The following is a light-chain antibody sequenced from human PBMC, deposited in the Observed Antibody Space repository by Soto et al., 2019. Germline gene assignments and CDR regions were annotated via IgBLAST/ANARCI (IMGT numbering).Light chain of an antibody. V-gene: IGKV1-39*01. J-gene: IGKJ3*01. CDR3: QQRYSTPFA. CDR1: QSISSY. CDR2: AAS. Sequence: DIQMTQSPSSLSASVGDRVTITCRASQSISSYLNWYQQKPGKAPKLLIYAASSLHSGVPSRFSGSGSGTDFTLTISSLQPEDFATYYCQQRYSTPFAFGPGTKVDIK.